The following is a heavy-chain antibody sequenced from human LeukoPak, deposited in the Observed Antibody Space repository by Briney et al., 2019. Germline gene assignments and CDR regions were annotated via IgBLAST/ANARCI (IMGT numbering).Heavy chain of an antibody. CDR3: TTDVYYYDSSGYYSYYFDY. D-gene: IGHD3-22*01. V-gene: IGHV3-15*01. CDR2: TKSKTDGGTT. CDR1: GFTFSNAW. Sequence: GGSLRLSCAASGFTFSNAWMSWVRQAPGKGLEWVGRTKSKTDGGTTDYAAPVKGRFTISRDDSKNTLYLQMNSLKTEDTAVYYCTTDVYYYDSSGYYSYYFDYWGQGTLVTVSS. J-gene: IGHJ4*02.